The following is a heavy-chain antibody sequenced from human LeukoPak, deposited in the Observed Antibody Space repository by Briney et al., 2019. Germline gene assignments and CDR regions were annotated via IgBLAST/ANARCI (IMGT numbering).Heavy chain of an antibody. CDR2: IKQDGSEK. CDR1: GFTFSSYW. Sequence: GGSLRLSCAASGFTFSSYWMSWVRQAPGKGLEWVANIKQDGSEKYYVDSVKGRFTISRDNAKNSLYLQMNSLRAEDTAVYYCTSSRGSRYGYRALEQPPTPVDWGQGTLVTVSS. D-gene: IGHD5-18*01. CDR3: TSSRGSRYGYRALEQPPTPVD. J-gene: IGHJ4*02. V-gene: IGHV3-7*01.